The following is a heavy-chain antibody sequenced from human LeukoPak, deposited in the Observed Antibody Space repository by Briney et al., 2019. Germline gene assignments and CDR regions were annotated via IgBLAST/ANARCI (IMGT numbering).Heavy chain of an antibody. Sequence: GGSLRLSCAASGFTFSSYEMNWVRQAPGKELEWVSYISSSGSTIYYADSVKGRFTISRDNAKNSLYLQMNSLRAEDTAVYYCARAVEAAAGIVDYWGQGTLVTVSS. D-gene: IGHD6-13*01. CDR2: ISSSGSTI. J-gene: IGHJ4*02. V-gene: IGHV3-48*03. CDR1: GFTFSSYE. CDR3: ARAVEAAAGIVDY.